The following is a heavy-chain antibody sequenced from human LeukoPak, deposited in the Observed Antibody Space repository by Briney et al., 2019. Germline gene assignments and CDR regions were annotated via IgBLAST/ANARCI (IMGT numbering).Heavy chain of an antibody. J-gene: IGHJ3*02. CDR2: IRVAGDT. V-gene: IGHV3-13*01. Sequence: GGSLRLSSAASGFVFSNYDMHWVRQSTGKGLEWVAHIRVAGDTQYADSVKGPFTISRDNAKRSVFLQMNNLRDGDTAVYYCIRDRLGERTFEIWDQGTTVSVSS. CDR1: GFVFSNYD. CDR3: IRDRLGERTFEI. D-gene: IGHD3-10*01.